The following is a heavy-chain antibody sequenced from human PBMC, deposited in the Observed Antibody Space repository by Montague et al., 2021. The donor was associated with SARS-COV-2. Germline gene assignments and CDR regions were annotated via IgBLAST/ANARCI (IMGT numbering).Heavy chain of an antibody. D-gene: IGHD4-11*01. V-gene: IGHV4-39*07. CDR3: ARSGDPGTTVTYLY. J-gene: IGHJ4*02. CDR2: ISYTGST. CDR1: GGSISTIVNF. Sequence: SETLSLTCTFSGGSISTIVNFWGWIRQPPGKGLEWIRSISYTGSTYHNPSLKSRVTMSVDTSKNQFSLKLNSVTAADAAVYYCARSGDPGTTVTYLYWGQGTLVTVSP.